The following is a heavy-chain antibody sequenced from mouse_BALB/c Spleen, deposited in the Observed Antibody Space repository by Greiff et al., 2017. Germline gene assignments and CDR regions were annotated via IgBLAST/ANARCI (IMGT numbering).Heavy chain of an antibody. CDR2: IWAGGST. V-gene: IGHV2-9*02. Sequence: VQVVESGPGLVAPSQSLSITCTVSGFSLTSYGVHWVRQPPGKGLEWLGVIWAGGSTNYNSALMSRLSISNDNSKSQVFLKMNRLQTDDTAMYYCARDHDDGYRAYWGQGTLVTVSA. CDR1: GFSLTSYG. J-gene: IGHJ3*01. CDR3: ARDHDDGYRAY. D-gene: IGHD2-3*01.